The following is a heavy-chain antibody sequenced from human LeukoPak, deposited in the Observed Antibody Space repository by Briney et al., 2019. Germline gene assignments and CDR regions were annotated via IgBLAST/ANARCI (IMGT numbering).Heavy chain of an antibody. V-gene: IGHV4-30-4*01. CDR2: IYYSGST. CDR3: ARDRSGCNGMDV. D-gene: IGHD3-3*01. Sequence: SETLSLTCTVSGGSIRSGDYYWSWIRQPPGKGLEWIGYIYYSGSTYYNPSLESRLTTSVDTSKTHFSLRLSSVTAADTAVYYCARDRSGCNGMDVWGQGTTVTVSS. J-gene: IGHJ6*02. CDR1: GGSIRSGDYY.